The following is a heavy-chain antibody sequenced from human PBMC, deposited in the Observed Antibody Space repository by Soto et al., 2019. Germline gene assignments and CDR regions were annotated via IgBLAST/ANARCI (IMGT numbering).Heavy chain of an antibody. CDR3: ARHVRGRGGYANYYGMDV. D-gene: IGHD5-12*01. Sequence: PSETLSLTCTVSGVSISSSTYYWGWIRQPPGKGLEWIGSIYYSGSTYYNPSLKSRVTISVDTSKNQFSLKLSSVTAADTAVYYCARHVRGRGGYANYYGMDVWGQGTTVTVSS. V-gene: IGHV4-39*01. CDR2: IYYSGST. J-gene: IGHJ6*02. CDR1: GVSISSSTYY.